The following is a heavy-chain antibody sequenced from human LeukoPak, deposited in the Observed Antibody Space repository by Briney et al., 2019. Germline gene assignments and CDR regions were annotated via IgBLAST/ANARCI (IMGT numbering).Heavy chain of an antibody. CDR1: GYTFTGYY. D-gene: IGHD3-22*01. CDR3: AREDYYDSSGYYYPWSWFDP. V-gene: IGHV1-2*02. CDR2: INPNSGGT. J-gene: IGHJ5*02. Sequence: VASVKVSCKASGYTFTGYYMHWVRQAPGQGLEWMGWINPNSGGTNYAQKFQGRVTMTRDTSISTAYMELSRLRSDDTAVYYCAREDYYDSSGYYYPWSWFDPWGQGTLVTVSS.